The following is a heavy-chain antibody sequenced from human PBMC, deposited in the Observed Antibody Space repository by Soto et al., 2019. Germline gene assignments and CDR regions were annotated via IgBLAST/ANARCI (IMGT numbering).Heavy chain of an antibody. CDR3: ARDSYDSSGYPFHWYFDL. D-gene: IGHD3-22*01. Sequence: GGSLRLSCAASGFTFSDYYMSLIRQAPGKGLEWVSYISSSSSYTNYADSVKGRFTISRDNAKNSLYLQMNSLRAEDTAVYYCARDSYDSSGYPFHWYFDLWGRGTLVTVSS. V-gene: IGHV3-11*06. CDR2: ISSSSSYT. J-gene: IGHJ2*01. CDR1: GFTFSDYY.